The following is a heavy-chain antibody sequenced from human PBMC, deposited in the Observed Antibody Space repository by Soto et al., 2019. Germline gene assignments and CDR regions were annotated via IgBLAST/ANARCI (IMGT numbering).Heavy chain of an antibody. V-gene: IGHV3-7*01. J-gene: IGHJ5*01. CDR2: IKQEGSEK. Sequence: DVQLVQSGGGFVRSGGSLRLSCAASGLTFGSYWMSWVRQAPGKGLEWVANIKQEGSEKYYLDSVKGRFTISRDNAKKSLFLQMNSLRVEDTAIYYCAREAASGGWYDSWGQGSLVTVSS. D-gene: IGHD6-25*01. CDR3: AREAASGGWYDS. CDR1: GLTFGSYW.